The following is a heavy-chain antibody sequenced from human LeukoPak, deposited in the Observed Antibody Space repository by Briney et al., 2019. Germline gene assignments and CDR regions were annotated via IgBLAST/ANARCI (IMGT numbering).Heavy chain of an antibody. CDR2: ISGSGDST. J-gene: IGHJ6*04. CDR1: GFTVSSNY. V-gene: IGHV3-23*01. Sequence: GGSLRLSCAASGFTVSSNYMSWVRQAPGKGLEWVSVISGSGDSTYYADSVKGRFTISRDNSKNTLYLQMNSLRAEDTAVYYCAELGITMIGGVWGKGTTVTISS. CDR3: AELGITMIGGV. D-gene: IGHD3-10*02.